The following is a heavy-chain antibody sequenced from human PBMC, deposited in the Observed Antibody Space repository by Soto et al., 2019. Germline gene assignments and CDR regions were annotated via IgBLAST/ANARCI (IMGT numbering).Heavy chain of an antibody. Sequence: TLRLSCTVSGFTFSAFAMYWVRQAPGKGLEWVALISYDGTNEDYAESVRGRFTISRDNSKNTLYLDMNSLSAEDSAVYFCAKGVVREPAYFDYWGQGXLVTVYS. CDR2: ISYDGTNE. J-gene: IGHJ4*02. CDR3: AKGVVREPAYFDY. D-gene: IGHD3-10*01. V-gene: IGHV3-30*18. CDR1: GFTFSAFA.